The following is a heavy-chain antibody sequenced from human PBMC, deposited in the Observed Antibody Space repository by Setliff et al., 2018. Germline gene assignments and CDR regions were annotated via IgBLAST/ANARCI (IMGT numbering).Heavy chain of an antibody. CDR2: IIPIFGTA. V-gene: IGHV1-69*13. CDR1: GGTFSSYA. J-gene: IGHJ3*02. Sequence: SVKVSCKASGGTFSSYAISWVRQAPGQGLEWMGGIIPIFGTANYAQKFQGRVTITADESTSTAYMELSSLRSEDTAVYYCARGKIRITMIVVPTGGAFDIWGQGTMVT. CDR3: ARGKIRITMIVVPTGGAFDI. D-gene: IGHD3-22*01.